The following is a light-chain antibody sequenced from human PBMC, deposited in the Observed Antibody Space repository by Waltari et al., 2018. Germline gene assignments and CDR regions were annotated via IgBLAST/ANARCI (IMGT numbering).Light chain of an antibody. J-gene: IGLJ2*01. Sequence: QSALTQPASVSGSPGQSITISCPGTSSDVGGYHYVSWYQQHPGKAPKLMIYDVRNRPSGVSNRFSGSKSGNTASLTISGLQAEDEADYYCSSYISSSTLELFGGGTSLTVL. V-gene: IGLV2-14*03. CDR3: SSYISSSTLEL. CDR2: DVR. CDR1: SSDVGGYHY.